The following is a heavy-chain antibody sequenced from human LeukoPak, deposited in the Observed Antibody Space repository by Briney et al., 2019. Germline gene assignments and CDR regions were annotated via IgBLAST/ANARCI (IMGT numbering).Heavy chain of an antibody. CDR3: ARLKWLDSTYWFDP. D-gene: IGHD6-19*01. CDR1: GYSFTSYW. J-gene: IGHJ5*02. CDR2: IYPGDSDT. V-gene: IGHV5-51*01. Sequence: GASLQISGEGSGYSFTSYWIGWGRQLPGKGLEWMGIIYPGDSDTRYSPSFQGQVTISADKSISAAYLQWSSLEASDTAMYYCARLKWLDSTYWFDPWGQGTLVTVSS.